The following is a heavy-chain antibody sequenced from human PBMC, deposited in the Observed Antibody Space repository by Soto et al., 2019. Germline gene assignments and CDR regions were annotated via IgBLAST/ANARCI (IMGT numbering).Heavy chain of an antibody. J-gene: IGHJ6*02. CDR1: GGTFSGFG. Sequence: QVQLVQSGAEVKKPGSSVKVSCKASGGTFSGFGISWVRQAPGQGLEWMGGIIPTIGTPNYSQKFQDRVTIAADESITAGYIELSSLRSEDTAVYYCGIDRFGRMTMTVSGTDVWGQGTTVTVS. D-gene: IGHD3-22*01. V-gene: IGHV1-69*12. CDR2: IIPTIGTP. CDR3: GIDRFGRMTMTVSGTDV.